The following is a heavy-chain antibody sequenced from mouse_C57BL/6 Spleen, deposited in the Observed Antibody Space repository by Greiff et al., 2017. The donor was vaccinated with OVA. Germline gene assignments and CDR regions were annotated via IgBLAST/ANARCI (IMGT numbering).Heavy chain of an antibody. CDR3: AVTGTRDWYFDV. Sequence: DVQLQESGPVLVKPGASVKMSCKASGYTFTDYYMNWVKRSHGKSLEWIGVINPYNGGTSYNQKFKGKATLTVDKSSSTAYMELNSLTSEDSAVYYCAVTGTRDWYFDVWGTGTTVTVSS. CDR1: GYTFTDYY. J-gene: IGHJ1*03. V-gene: IGHV1-19*01. D-gene: IGHD4-1*01. CDR2: INPYNGGT.